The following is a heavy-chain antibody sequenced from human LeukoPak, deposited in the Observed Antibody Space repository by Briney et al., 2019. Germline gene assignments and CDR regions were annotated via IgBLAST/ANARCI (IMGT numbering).Heavy chain of an antibody. D-gene: IGHD6-19*01. CDR2: INDSGGSR. V-gene: IGHV3-23*01. J-gene: IGHJ4*02. CDR3: AKDSGQWLASTGDN. CDR1: GFTFSSYG. Sequence: QAGGSLRLSCAASGFTFSSYGMSWVRQAPGKGLEWVSTINDSGGSRNYADSVKGRFTISRDNSKNTLHLQMNNLRAEDTAVYYCAKDSGQWLASTGDNWGQGTLVTVSS.